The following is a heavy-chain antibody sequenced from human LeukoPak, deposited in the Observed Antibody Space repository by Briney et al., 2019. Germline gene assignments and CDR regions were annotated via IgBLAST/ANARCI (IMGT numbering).Heavy chain of an antibody. CDR1: GYTFTGYY. Sequence: ASVKVSCKASGYTFTGYYVHWVRRAPGQGLEWMGWINPNSGGTNYAQKFQGRVTMTRDTSINTAYMELSRLTSDDTAVYYCARGRDLDCSSTSCSMFDYWGQGTLVTVSS. J-gene: IGHJ4*02. V-gene: IGHV1-2*02. CDR2: INPNSGGT. D-gene: IGHD2-2*01. CDR3: ARGRDLDCSSTSCSMFDY.